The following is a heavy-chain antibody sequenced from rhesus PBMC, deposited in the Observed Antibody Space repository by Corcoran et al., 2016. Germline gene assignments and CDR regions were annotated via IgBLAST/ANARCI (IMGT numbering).Heavy chain of an antibody. V-gene: IGHV4-160*01. J-gene: IGHJ5-1*01. Sequence: QVQLQESGPGLVKPSETLSLTCAVSGGSISSNYWSWIRQAHGEGLEGNGRIYGSGGDTDSYPAIKSRVTISTDTSKNQFSLKLSSVTAAYTAVYYCARPPWGRFDVWGPGVLVTVSS. CDR3: ARPPWGRFDV. D-gene: IGHD3-34*01. CDR1: GGSISSNY. CDR2: IYGSGGDT.